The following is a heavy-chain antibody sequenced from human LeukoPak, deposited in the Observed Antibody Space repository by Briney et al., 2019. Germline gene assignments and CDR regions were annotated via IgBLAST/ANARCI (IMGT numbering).Heavy chain of an antibody. CDR3: ARHIGGGIEDMDV. J-gene: IGHJ6*03. D-gene: IGHD3-16*02. V-gene: IGHV4-59*08. Sequence: SETLSPTCTVSGGSISSYYWSWIRQPPGKGLEWIGYIYVTGSTRYNPYLQSRVTISVDTSRNQFFLKMSSVTAADTAVYYCARHIGGGIEDMDVWGKGTKVTVSS. CDR1: GGSISSYY. CDR2: IYVTGST.